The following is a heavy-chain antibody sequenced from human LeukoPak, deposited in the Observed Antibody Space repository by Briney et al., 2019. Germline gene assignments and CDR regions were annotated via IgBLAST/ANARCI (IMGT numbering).Heavy chain of an antibody. D-gene: IGHD6-6*01. J-gene: IGHJ4*02. V-gene: IGHV4-34*01. CDR2: INHGGST. CDR3: ARGVPFSPGAFDY. Sequence: SETLSLTCAVYGGSFSVYQWSWIRQPPGKGLEWIGEINHGGSTNYNPSLKSRVTISVDTSKNQFSLKLSSVTAADTAVYYCARGVPFSPGAFDYWGQGTLLTVSS. CDR1: GGSFSVYQ.